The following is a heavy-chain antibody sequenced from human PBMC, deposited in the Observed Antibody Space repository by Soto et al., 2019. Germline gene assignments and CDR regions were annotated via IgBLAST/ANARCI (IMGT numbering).Heavy chain of an antibody. CDR3: ARDQGYSYGYYYYGMDV. J-gene: IGHJ6*02. V-gene: IGHV4-30-4*01. CDR2: IYYSGST. Sequence: SETLSLTCTVSGGSISSGDYYWSRIRQPPGKGLEWIGYIYYSGSTYYNPSLKSRVTISVDTSKNQFSLKLSSVTAADTAVYYCARDQGYSYGYYYYGMDVWGQGTTVTVS. CDR1: GGSISSGDYY. D-gene: IGHD5-18*01.